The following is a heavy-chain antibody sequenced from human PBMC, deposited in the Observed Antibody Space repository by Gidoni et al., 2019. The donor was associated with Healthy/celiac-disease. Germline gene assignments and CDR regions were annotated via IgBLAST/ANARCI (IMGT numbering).Heavy chain of an antibody. Sequence: EVQLVESGGGLVKPGGSLRLSCAASGFTFSSYSMNWVRQAPGKGLEWVSSISSSSSYIYYADSVKGRFTISRDNVKNSLYLQMNSLRAEDTAVYYCASIYSNYVKYYYDGMDVWGQGTTVTVSS. CDR2: ISSSSSYI. J-gene: IGHJ6*02. CDR3: ASIYSNYVKYYYDGMDV. D-gene: IGHD4-4*01. CDR1: GFTFSSYS. V-gene: IGHV3-21*01.